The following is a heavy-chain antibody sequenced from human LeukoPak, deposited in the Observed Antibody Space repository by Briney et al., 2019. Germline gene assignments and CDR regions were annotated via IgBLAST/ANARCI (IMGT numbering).Heavy chain of an antibody. D-gene: IGHD2-2*01. CDR3: AKLIAVIAGAIDY. CDR1: GFTFSHYA. Sequence: GGSLRLSCAASGFTFSHYAMSWVRQAPGKGLEWVSSISPSGGTTYYADAVKGRFTMSRDNSKKTVYVEMSSLRADDTAVYYCAKLIAVIAGAIDYWGQGTLVTVSS. CDR2: ISPSGGTT. J-gene: IGHJ4*02. V-gene: IGHV3-23*01.